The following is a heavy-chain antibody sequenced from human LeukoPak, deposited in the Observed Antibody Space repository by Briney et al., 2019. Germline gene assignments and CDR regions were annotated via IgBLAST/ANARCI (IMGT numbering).Heavy chain of an antibody. J-gene: IGHJ5*02. D-gene: IGHD2/OR15-2a*01. CDR2: LYTGANT. Sequence: GGSLRLSCAASGLYVSTNYMSWVRQTPGKGLEWVSVLYTGANTYYADSVKGRFTISRDDSKNILYLQMDSLRAGDTALYYCARGDKGVYFFDHWGQGIPVTVSS. V-gene: IGHV3-66*01. CDR3: ARGDKGVYFFDH. CDR1: GLYVSTNY.